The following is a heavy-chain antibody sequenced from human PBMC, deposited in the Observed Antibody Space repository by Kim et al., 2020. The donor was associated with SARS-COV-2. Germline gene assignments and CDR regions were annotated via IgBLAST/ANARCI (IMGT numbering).Heavy chain of an antibody. CDR1: GYSFTSYT. J-gene: IGHJ6*02. CDR3: ARDHAATGDTFYYYCMDV. V-gene: IGHV1-3*01. Sequence: ASVKVSCKASGYSFTSYTMHWVRQAPGQRLEWMGWINSGNGNTVYSQKFQGRVTITRDTSASTAYMELSSLRSEDTAVYYCARDHAATGDTFYYYCMDVWGLGTTVTVSS. D-gene: IGHD2-21*02. CDR2: INSGNGNT.